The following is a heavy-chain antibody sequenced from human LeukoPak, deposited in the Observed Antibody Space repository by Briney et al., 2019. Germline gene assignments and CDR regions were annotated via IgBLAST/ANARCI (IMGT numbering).Heavy chain of an antibody. D-gene: IGHD2-21*02. Sequence: PGGSLRLPCAASGFTFSSYAMSWVRQAPGKGLEWVSGISGSGGSTYYADSVKGRFTISRDDSKNTLYLQMNSLRAEDTAVYYCAKGSTRDCGGDCVTDYWGQGTLVTVSS. V-gene: IGHV3-23*01. CDR2: ISGSGGST. J-gene: IGHJ4*02. CDR3: AKGSTRDCGGDCVTDY. CDR1: GFTFSSYA.